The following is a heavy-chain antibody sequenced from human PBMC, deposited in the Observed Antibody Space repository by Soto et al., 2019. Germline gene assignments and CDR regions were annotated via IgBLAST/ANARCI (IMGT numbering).Heavy chain of an antibody. J-gene: IGHJ4*02. V-gene: IGHV3-74*01. CDR1: GFTFSSYW. CDR3: ARPRFDSSGTRFDH. Sequence: EVQLVESGGGLVQPGGSLRLSCPAPGFTFSSYWINWVRQAPGKGLVWVSRINSDGSSTSYADSVKGRFIISRDNAKNTMNLHMNSLRAQDTAVYYCARPRFDSSGTRFDHRCQGTLVTVSS. D-gene: IGHD3-22*01. CDR2: INSDGSST.